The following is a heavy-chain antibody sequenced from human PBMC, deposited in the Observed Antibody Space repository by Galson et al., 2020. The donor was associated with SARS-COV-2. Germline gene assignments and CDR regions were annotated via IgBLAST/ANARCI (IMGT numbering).Heavy chain of an antibody. J-gene: IGHJ4*02. CDR1: GFTFSSYA. CDR3: ARQFGGSYFGGFDY. Sequence: GESLKISCAASGFTFSSYAMHWVRQAPGKGLEWVAVISYDGSNKYYADSVKGRFTISRDNSKNTLYLQMNSLRAEDTAVYYCARQFGGSYFGGFDYWGQGTLVTVSS. V-gene: IGHV3-30-3*01. CDR2: ISYDGSNK. D-gene: IGHD1-26*01.